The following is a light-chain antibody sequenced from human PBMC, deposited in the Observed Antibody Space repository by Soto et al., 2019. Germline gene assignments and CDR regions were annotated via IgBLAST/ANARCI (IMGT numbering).Light chain of an antibody. CDR2: GAS. V-gene: IGKV3-20*01. CDR3: QQSGRS. CDR1: QSVGNTY. Sequence: EIVLTQSPGTLSLSPGDRATLSCRASQSVGNTYLAWYQQKPGQAPRLLIYGASGRATGIPDRFTGSGSGTDFFLTISRREPEDFAVYYCQQSGRSFGGGTKVEIK. J-gene: IGKJ4*01.